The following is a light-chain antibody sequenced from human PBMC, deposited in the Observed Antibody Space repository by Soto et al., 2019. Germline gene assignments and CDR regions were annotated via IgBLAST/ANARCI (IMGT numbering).Light chain of an antibody. CDR1: QGIRSR. Sequence: IQTSQPPYTLSASVGQRVKINCRTSQGIRSRMDWYQQNLGKARKLLIYDAAILESGGVSRFSGSGSGTEFTLTISSLQPDDFATYYCQLYNSYSPWTFGQGTKV. J-gene: IGKJ1*01. CDR2: DAA. CDR3: QLYNSYSPWT. V-gene: IGKV1-5*01.